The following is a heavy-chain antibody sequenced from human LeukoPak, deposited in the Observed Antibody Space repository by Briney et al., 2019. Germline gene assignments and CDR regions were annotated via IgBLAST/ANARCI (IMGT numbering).Heavy chain of an antibody. CDR3: ARAPYYDILTGYYFPGYYMDV. D-gene: IGHD3-9*01. J-gene: IGHJ6*03. Sequence: PGGSLRLSRAASGFKFASFWMTWVRQAPGKGLEWVANIKQDRTEKYYVDSVKGRFTISRDNVKHSLFLQMNNLRADDTAIYYCARAPYYDILTGYYFPGYYMDVWGKGTTVTVSS. CDR1: GFKFASFW. V-gene: IGHV3-7*01. CDR2: IKQDRTEK.